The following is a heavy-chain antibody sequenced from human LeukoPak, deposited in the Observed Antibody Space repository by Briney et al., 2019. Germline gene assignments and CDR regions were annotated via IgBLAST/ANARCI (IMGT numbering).Heavy chain of an antibody. CDR3: ARGGSYFVH. V-gene: IGHV3-21*01. J-gene: IGHJ4*02. CDR1: GFTFSSTS. D-gene: IGHD3-16*01. CDR2: ISSGSSYI. Sequence: PGGSLRFSCSAYGFTFSSTSMNWVRQAPGKGLEWVSSISSGSSYIFYADSVKGRFTISRDNAKNSLYLQMSSLRAEDTAIYYCARGGSYFVHWGQGTLVTVSS.